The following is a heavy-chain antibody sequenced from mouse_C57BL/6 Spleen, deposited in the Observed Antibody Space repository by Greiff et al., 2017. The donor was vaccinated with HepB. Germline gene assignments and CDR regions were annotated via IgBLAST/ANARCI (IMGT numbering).Heavy chain of an antibody. J-gene: IGHJ3*01. Sequence: EVNVVESGGGLVKPGGSLKLSCAASGFTFSDYGMHWVRQAPEKGLEWVAYISSGSSTIYYADTVKGRFTISRDNAKNTLFLQMTSLRSEDTAMYYCARGYYGSQFAYWGQGTLVTVSA. V-gene: IGHV5-17*01. CDR3: ARGYYGSQFAY. CDR1: GFTFSDYG. CDR2: ISSGSSTI. D-gene: IGHD1-1*01.